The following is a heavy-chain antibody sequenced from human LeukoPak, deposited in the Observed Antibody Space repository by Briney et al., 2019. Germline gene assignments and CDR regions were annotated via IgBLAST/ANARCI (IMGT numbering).Heavy chain of an antibody. D-gene: IGHD2-2*02. CDR1: GFTFSSYA. CDR2: ISGSGGST. CDR3: AKEGTYCSSTSCYMGGYDAFDI. V-gene: IGHV3-23*01. J-gene: IGHJ3*02. Sequence: GGSLRLSCAASGFTFSSYAMSWVRQAPGKGLEWVSAISGSGGSTYYADSVKGRFTISRDNSKNTLYLQMNSLRAEDTAVYYCAKEGTYCSSTSCYMGGYDAFDIWGQGTMVTVSS.